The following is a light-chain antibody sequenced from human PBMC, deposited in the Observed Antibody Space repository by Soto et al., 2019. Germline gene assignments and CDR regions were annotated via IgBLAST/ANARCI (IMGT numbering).Light chain of an antibody. Sequence: QSVLTQPPSVSGTPGQSISISCTGTSSNIGAEYDVHWYQQLPGTAPRLLIFGNNNRPSGVPDRFSGSKSGTSASLAITGLLAEDEAIYYCQSYDSSLSTAIFGAGTKLTVL. V-gene: IGLV1-40*01. CDR2: GNN. CDR3: QSYDSSLSTAI. J-gene: IGLJ2*01. CDR1: SSNIGAEYD.